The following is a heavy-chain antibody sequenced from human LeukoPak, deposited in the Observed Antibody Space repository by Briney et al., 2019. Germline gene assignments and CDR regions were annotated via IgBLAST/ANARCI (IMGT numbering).Heavy chain of an antibody. CDR3: AKDSTFTYQLPSGMSAFDI. J-gene: IGHJ3*02. CDR1: GFTFSSYA. V-gene: IGHV3-23*01. Sequence: GGSLRLSCAASGFTFSSYAMSWVRQAPGKGLEWVSAISGSGGSTYYADSVKGRFTISRDNSKNTLYLQMNSLRAEDTAVYYCAKDSTFTYQLPSGMSAFDIWGQGTMVTVSS. CDR2: ISGSGGST. D-gene: IGHD2-2*01.